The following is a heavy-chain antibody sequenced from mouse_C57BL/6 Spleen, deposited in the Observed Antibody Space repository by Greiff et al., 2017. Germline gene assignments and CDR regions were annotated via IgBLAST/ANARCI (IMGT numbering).Heavy chain of an antibody. V-gene: IGHV1-50*01. CDR3: ARRKPTDDGNAMDY. CDR1: GYTFTSYW. J-gene: IGHJ4*01. CDR2: IDPSDSYT. D-gene: IGHD2-12*01. Sequence: QVQLQQPGAELVKPGASVKLSCKASGYTFTSYWMQWVKQRPGQGLEWIGGIDPSDSYTNYNQKFKGKATLTVDTSSSKAYMQLSSLTSEDSAVYYCARRKPTDDGNAMDYWGQGTSVTVSS.